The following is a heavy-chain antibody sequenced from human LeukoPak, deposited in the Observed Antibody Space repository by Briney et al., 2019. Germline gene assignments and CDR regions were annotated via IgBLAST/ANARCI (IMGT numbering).Heavy chain of an antibody. CDR2: INPSGGST. Sequence: GASVKVSCKASGYTFTSDYMHWVRQAPGQGLEWMGIINPSGGSTSYAQKFQGRVTMTRDMSTSTDYMELSSLRSEDTAVYYCARDNSVEDTAWWFAPWGQGTLVTVSS. V-gene: IGHV1-46*01. CDR3: ARDNSVEDTAWWFAP. D-gene: IGHD4-23*01. CDR1: GYTFTSDY. J-gene: IGHJ5*02.